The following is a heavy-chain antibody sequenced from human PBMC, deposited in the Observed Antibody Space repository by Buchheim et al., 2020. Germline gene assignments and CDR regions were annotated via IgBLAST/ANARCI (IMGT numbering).Heavy chain of an antibody. CDR1: GYSFTSYW. CDR2: IDPSDSYT. J-gene: IGHJ6*02. D-gene: IGHD6-13*01. V-gene: IGHV5-10-1*01. CDR3: ARLRIAAADINDYGMDV. Sequence: EVQLVQSGAEVKKPGESLRISCKGSGYSFTSYWISWVRQMPGKGLEWMGRIDPSDSYTNYSPSFQGHVTISADNSISTAYPQWSSLKASDTAMYYCARLRIAAADINDYGMDVWGQETT.